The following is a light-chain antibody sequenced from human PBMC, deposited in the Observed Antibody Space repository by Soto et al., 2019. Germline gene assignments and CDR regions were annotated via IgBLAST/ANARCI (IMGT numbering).Light chain of an antibody. CDR1: SSDVGGYNY. CDR2: AVS. J-gene: IGLJ1*01. CDR3: RSYTSSSTYV. Sequence: QSALTQPASVSGSPGQSIAISCTGTSSDVGGYNYVSWYQQHPGKAPKLMIYAVSNRPSGVSNRFSGSKSGNTASLTISGLQAEDEADYYCRSYTSSSTYVFGTGTKVTVL. V-gene: IGLV2-14*01.